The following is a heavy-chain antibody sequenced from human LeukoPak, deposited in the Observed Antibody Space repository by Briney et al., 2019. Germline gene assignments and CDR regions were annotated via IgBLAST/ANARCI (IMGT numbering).Heavy chain of an antibody. Sequence: GGSLRLSCTASGFTFSDYAMSWVRQAPGKGLEWVASISSSTTYIYYGDSMKGRFTVSRDNANNSLFLHMTSLSAEDTAVYYCTRQAILGAAFDYWGHGTLVTVSS. D-gene: IGHD1-26*01. CDR3: TRQAILGAAFDY. J-gene: IGHJ4*01. CDR2: ISSSTTYI. V-gene: IGHV3-21*01. CDR1: GFTFSDYA.